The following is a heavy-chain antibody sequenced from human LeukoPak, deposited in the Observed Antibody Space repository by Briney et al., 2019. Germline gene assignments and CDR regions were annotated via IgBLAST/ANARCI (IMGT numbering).Heavy chain of an antibody. V-gene: IGHV3-23*01. CDR3: ARRAGAYSHPYDY. CDR2: ISGSGGGSST. J-gene: IGHJ4*02. Sequence: PGGSLRLSCAASGFTFSSSAMSWVRQAPGKGLEWVSGISGSGGGSSTYYADSVKGRFTISRDNSKNTLYLQMNSLRAEDTAVYYCARRAGAYSHPYDYWGQGTLVTVSS. CDR1: GFTFSSSA. D-gene: IGHD4/OR15-4a*01.